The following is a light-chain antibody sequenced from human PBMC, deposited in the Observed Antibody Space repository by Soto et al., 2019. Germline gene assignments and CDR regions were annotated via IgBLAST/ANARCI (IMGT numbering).Light chain of an antibody. CDR1: QSFNSIY. J-gene: IGKJ1*01. CDR3: HQYDSWT. CDR2: GAS. V-gene: IGKV3-20*01. Sequence: EIVLTQSPGTLSLSPGERATLSCRASQSFNSIYLAWYQQKPGQAPRLLIYGASSRATGIPDRFSVSGSGTDFTLTISRLEPEDFAVYYCHQYDSWTFGRGTKVDIK.